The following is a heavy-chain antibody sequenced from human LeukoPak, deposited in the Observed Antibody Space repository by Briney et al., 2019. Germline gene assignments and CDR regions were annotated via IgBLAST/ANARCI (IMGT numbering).Heavy chain of an antibody. V-gene: IGHV1-24*01. CDR3: ARGSVPWAAAAFDI. Sequence: PGASVKVSCKVSGYTLTELSIHWVRQAPGKGLEWMGGFDPENGDTIYAQKFQGRVTMTQETSTDTAYMELSSLRSDDTAVYYCARGSVPWAAAAFDIWGQGTMVTVSS. CDR1: GYTLTELS. J-gene: IGHJ3*02. CDR2: FDPENGDT. D-gene: IGHD6-13*01.